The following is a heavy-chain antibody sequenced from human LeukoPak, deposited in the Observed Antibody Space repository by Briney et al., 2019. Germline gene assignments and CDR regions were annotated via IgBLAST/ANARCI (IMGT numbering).Heavy chain of an antibody. CDR2: FYYSGST. CDR3: ARVIQGTTIDS. CDR1: GGSITTYY. Sequence: SGTLSLTRTVSGGSITTYYWGWIRQPPGKGLEWIGYFYYSGSTTYNPSLESRVTISEDTSKNQFSLKVSSVTAADTAVYYCARVIQGTTIDSWGQGTLVTVSS. V-gene: IGHV4-59*01. D-gene: IGHD5-24*01. J-gene: IGHJ4*02.